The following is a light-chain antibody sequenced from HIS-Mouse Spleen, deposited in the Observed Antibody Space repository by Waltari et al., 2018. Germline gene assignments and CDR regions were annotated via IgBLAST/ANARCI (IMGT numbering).Light chain of an antibody. CDR2: RNN. CDR1: SSNFGSNY. V-gene: IGLV1-47*01. CDR3: AAWDDSLSGPV. J-gene: IGLJ3*02. Sequence: QSVLTQPPSASGTPGQRVTISCSGSSSNFGSNYVYWYQQLPGTAPKLLIHRNNPRPSGFPDRFSGSKSGTSASLAISGLRSEDEAVYYCAAWDDSLSGPVFGGGTKLTVL.